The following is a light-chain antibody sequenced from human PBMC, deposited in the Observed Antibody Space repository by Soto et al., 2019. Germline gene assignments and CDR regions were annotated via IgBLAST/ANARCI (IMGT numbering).Light chain of an antibody. CDR2: GNS. J-gene: IGLJ2*01. V-gene: IGLV1-40*01. CDR1: SSNIGAGKD. CDR3: QSYDNSLSGFVV. Sequence: HSVLTQPPSVSGAPGQRVTISCTGSSSNIGAGKDVHWYQQLPGTAPKLLIYGNSNRPSGVPDRCSGSKSGSSASLAITGLQDEDEADYSCQSYDNSLSGFVVFGGGTKLTVL.